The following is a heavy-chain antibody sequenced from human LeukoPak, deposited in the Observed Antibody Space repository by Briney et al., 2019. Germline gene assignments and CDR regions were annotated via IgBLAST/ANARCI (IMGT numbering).Heavy chain of an antibody. CDR3: ARDVYCSSTSCYYYYGMDV. J-gene: IGHJ6*02. Sequence: GASVKVSCKASGGTFSSYAISWVRQAPGQGLEWMGGIIPIFGTANYAQKFQGRVTITTDESTSTAYMELSSLRSEDTAVYYCARDVYCSSTSCYYYYGMDVWGQGTTVTVSS. V-gene: IGHV1-69*05. CDR1: GGTFSSYA. CDR2: IIPIFGTA. D-gene: IGHD2-2*01.